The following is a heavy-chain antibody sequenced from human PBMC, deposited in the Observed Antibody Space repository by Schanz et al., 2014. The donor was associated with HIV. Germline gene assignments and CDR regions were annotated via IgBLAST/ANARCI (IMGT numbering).Heavy chain of an antibody. J-gene: IGHJ2*01. Sequence: EVQLVESGGGLVQPGGTLRLSCATSGFTFRTFSMDWVRQSPGRGLEWLAYISPGGDTIYYAESVKGRFTISRDNSKNTLYLQMNSLRAEDTAVYYCALSRPSGYGGSWYFDLWGRGTLVAVSS. V-gene: IGHV3-48*01. CDR2: ISPGGDTI. CDR3: ALSRPSGYGGSWYFDL. CDR1: GFTFRTFS. D-gene: IGHD2-15*01.